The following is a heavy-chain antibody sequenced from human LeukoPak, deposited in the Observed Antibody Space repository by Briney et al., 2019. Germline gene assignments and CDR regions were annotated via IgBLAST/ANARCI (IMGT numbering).Heavy chain of an antibody. V-gene: IGHV4-4*07. CDR3: ARVVANSGSYYYYYYMDV. CDR2: IYTSGST. CDR1: GGSISSYY. D-gene: IGHD1-26*01. Sequence: SETLSLTCTVSGGSISSYYWSWIRQPAGKGLEWIGRIYTSGSTNYNPSLKSRVTISVDTSKNQFSLKLSSVTAADTAVYYCARVVANSGSYYYYYYMDVWGKGTTVTVSS. J-gene: IGHJ6*03.